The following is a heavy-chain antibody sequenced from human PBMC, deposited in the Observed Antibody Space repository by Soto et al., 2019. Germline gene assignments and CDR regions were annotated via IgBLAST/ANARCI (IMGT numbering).Heavy chain of an antibody. Sequence: SSETLSLTCTVSGGSINNDVYYWGWIRQPPGKGLEWIGYIYYSGSTNYNPSLKSRVTISVDTSKNQFSLKLSSVTAADTAVYYCARVYGDYLDYWGQGTLVTVSS. CDR3: ARVYGDYLDY. CDR2: IYYSGST. V-gene: IGHV4-61*08. D-gene: IGHD4-17*01. J-gene: IGHJ4*02. CDR1: GGSINNDVYY.